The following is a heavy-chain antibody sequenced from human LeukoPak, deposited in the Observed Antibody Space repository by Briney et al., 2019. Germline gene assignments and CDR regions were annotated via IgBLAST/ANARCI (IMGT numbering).Heavy chain of an antibody. CDR3: ARATSGYDSWGYFDY. CDR2: IIPIFGTA. D-gene: IGHD5-12*01. Sequence: SVKVSCKASVGTFSSYAISWVRQAPGQGLEWMGGIIPIFGTANYAQKFQGRVTITADESTSTAYMELSSLRSEDTAVYYCARATSGYDSWGYFDYWGQGTLVTVSS. CDR1: VGTFSSYA. V-gene: IGHV1-69*01. J-gene: IGHJ4*02.